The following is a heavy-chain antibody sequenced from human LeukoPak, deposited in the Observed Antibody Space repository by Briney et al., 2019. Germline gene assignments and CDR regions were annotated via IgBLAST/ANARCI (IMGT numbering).Heavy chain of an antibody. CDR2: IRSKAYGGTT. D-gene: IGHD2-15*01. J-gene: IGHJ4*02. CDR3: TRRTVALTYFDY. V-gene: IGHV3-49*03. CDR1: GFTFGDYA. Sequence: GGSLRLSCTASGFTFGDYAMSWFRQAPGKGLEWVGFIRSKAYGGTTEYAPPVKGRFTISRDDSKSIAYLQMSSLKTEDTAVYYCTRRTVALTYFDYWGQGTLVTVSS.